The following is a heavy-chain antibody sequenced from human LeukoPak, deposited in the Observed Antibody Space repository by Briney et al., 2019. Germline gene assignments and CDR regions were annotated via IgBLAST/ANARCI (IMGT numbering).Heavy chain of an antibody. CDR2: ISTSGSNI. J-gene: IGHJ4*02. CDR3: AGSGGSSCFLGCGFDY. V-gene: IGHV3-11*04. D-gene: IGHD2-15*01. CDR1: GFTFSDYY. Sequence: GGSLRLSCAASGFTFSDYYMSWIRQAPGKGLEWVSYISTSGSNIYYADSVRGRFTISRDDAKNPLYLQMNSLRAEDTAVYYCAGSGGSSCFLGCGFDYWGQGTLVTVSS.